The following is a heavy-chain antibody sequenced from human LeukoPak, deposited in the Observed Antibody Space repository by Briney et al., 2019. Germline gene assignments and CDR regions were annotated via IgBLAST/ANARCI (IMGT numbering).Heavy chain of an antibody. Sequence: SVKVSCKASGGTFSSYAISWVRQAPGQGLEWMGGIIPIFGTANYAQKFQGRVTITADGSTSTAYMELSSLRSEDTAVYYCARDSYSYGLGLYYYYGMDVWGQGTTVTVSS. CDR1: GGTFSSYA. V-gene: IGHV1-69*01. J-gene: IGHJ6*02. CDR3: ARDSYSYGLGLYYYYGMDV. D-gene: IGHD5-18*01. CDR2: IIPIFGTA.